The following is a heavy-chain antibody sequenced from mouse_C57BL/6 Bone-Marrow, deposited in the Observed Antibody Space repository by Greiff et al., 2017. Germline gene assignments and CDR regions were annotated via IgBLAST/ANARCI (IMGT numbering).Heavy chain of an antibody. D-gene: IGHD2-4*01. Sequence: EVKLMESEGGLVQPGSSMKLSCTASGFTFSDYYMAWVRQVPEKGLEWVANINYDGSSTYYLDSLKSRFIISRDNAKKILYLQMSSLKSEDTATYDCARGGDYDGGGYYYAMDYWGQGTSVTVSS. J-gene: IGHJ4*01. V-gene: IGHV5-16*01. CDR3: ARGGDYDGGGYYYAMDY. CDR1: GFTFSDYY. CDR2: INYDGSST.